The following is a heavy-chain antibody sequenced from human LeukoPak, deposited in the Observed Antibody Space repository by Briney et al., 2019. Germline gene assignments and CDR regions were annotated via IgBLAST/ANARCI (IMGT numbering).Heavy chain of an antibody. CDR3: ARHVVAVGFDY. J-gene: IGHJ4*02. Sequence: PGGSLRLSCAASGFTFSNYIMHWVRQAPGKGLDWVAVILENGSYQYYADSVKGRFTISRDNAKNSLYLQMNSLRAEDTAVYYCARHVVAVGFDYWGQGTLVTVSS. D-gene: IGHD3-22*01. V-gene: IGHV3-30*04. CDR2: ILENGSYQ. CDR1: GFTFSNYI.